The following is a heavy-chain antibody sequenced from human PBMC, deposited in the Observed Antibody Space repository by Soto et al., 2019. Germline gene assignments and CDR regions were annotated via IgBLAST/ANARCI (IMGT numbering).Heavy chain of an antibody. CDR3: AKDEYYDILTGCSRSEYFQH. V-gene: IGHV3-23*01. Sequence: PGGSLRLSCAASGFTFSSYAMSWVRQAPGKGLEWVSAISGSGGSTYYADSVKGRFTISRDNSKNTLYLQMNSLRAEDTAVYYCAKDEYYDILTGCSRSEYFQHWGQGTLVTVPS. J-gene: IGHJ1*01. CDR2: ISGSGGST. CDR1: GFTFSSYA. D-gene: IGHD3-9*01.